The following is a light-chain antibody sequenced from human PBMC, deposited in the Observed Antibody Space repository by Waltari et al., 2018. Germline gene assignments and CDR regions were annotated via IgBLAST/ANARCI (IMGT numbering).Light chain of an antibody. V-gene: IGLV3-19*01. CDR3: NSRDSSGQSVI. Sequence: SELTQDPVVSVALGQTVRSTCQGDSLGGYYAGWYQKTPGQAPVLLIYAAKNRPSVVPDRFSGSTSGGTANLTITGAQAEDEADYYCNSRDSSGQSVIFGGGTRLTVL. CDR1: SLGGYY. J-gene: IGLJ2*01. CDR2: AAK.